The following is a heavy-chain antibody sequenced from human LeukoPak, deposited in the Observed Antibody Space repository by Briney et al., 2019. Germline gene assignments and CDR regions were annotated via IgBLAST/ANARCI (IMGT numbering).Heavy chain of an antibody. Sequence: SVKVSCKASGGTFSSYAISWVRQAPGQGREWIGRIIPIFGTANYAQKFQGRVTITADKSTSTAYMELSSLRSEDTAVYYCARGEEMAILFDYWGQGTLVTVSS. CDR3: ARGEEMAILFDY. V-gene: IGHV1-69*06. J-gene: IGHJ4*02. CDR1: GGTFSSYA. CDR2: IIPIFGTA. D-gene: IGHD5-24*01.